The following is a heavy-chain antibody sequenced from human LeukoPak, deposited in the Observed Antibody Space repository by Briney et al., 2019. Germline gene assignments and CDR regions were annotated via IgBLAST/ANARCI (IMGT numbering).Heavy chain of an antibody. J-gene: IGHJ5*02. D-gene: IGHD5-24*01. CDR3: ARAPSSYESGNGYPNLGWLDP. V-gene: IGHV4-38-2*02. Sequence: SETLSLTCKVSGYPIGLDYYWVWIRQAPGRGLQWIGGFHRGRIQYNSALKSRVTISIDTSKNQFSLRMWPVTAADTAFYFCARAPSSYESGNGYPNLGWLDPWGQGALVTVSS. CDR1: GYPIGLDYY. CDR2: FHRGRI.